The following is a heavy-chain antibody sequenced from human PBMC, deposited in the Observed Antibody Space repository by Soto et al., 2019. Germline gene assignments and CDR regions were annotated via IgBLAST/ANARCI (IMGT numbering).Heavy chain of an antibody. J-gene: IGHJ6*02. V-gene: IGHV3-72*01. D-gene: IGHD6-19*01. Sequence: EVQLVESGGGLVQPGGSLRLSGAASGLIFSDYHMDWVRQAPGKGLEWVGRIRSKANSYTTEYAASVKGRFTISRDDSKNSLYLQMNRRKSEDTAVYYCAMLGGWSGGSSGMDVWGQGTTVTVSS. CDR1: GLIFSDYH. CDR2: IRSKANSYTT. CDR3: AMLGGWSGGSSGMDV.